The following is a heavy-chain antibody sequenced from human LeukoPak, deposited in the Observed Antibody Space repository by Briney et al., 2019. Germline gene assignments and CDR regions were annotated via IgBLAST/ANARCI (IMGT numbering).Heavy chain of an antibody. CDR1: GFTFSSYG. CDR2: IRYDGSNK. V-gene: IGHV3-30*02. Sequence: GGSLRLSCAASGFTFSSYGMHWVRQAPGKGLERVAFIRYDGSNKYYADSVKGRFTISRDNSKNTLYLQMNSLRAEDTAVYYCASYGSGRLLVGYYYYYMDVWGKGTTVTVSS. J-gene: IGHJ6*03. CDR3: ASYGSGRLLVGYYYYYMDV. D-gene: IGHD3-10*01.